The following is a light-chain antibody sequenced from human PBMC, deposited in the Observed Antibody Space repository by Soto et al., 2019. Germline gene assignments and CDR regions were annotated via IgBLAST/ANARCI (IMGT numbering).Light chain of an antibody. CDR1: QGISSA. J-gene: IGKJ5*01. CDR2: DAS. V-gene: IGKV1-13*02. Sequence: AIQLTQSPSSLSASVGDRVSITCRASQGISSALAWYQHKPGKPPKILIYDASRLQSGVPSSSSGSESGTECTLTIGSLQPEDFATYYCQQLKSYPFTFGQGTRLEIK. CDR3: QQLKSYPFT.